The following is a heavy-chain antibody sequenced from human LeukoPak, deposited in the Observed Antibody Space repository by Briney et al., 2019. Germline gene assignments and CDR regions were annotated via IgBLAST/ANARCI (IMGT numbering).Heavy chain of an antibody. J-gene: IGHJ4*02. Sequence: SETLSLTCAVYGGSFSGYYWSWIRQPPGKGLEWIGEINHSGSTYYNPSLKSRVTISVDTSKNQFSLKLSSVTAADTAVYYCARYYDSSGWLFDYWGQGTLVTVSS. CDR2: INHSGST. CDR3: ARYYDSSGWLFDY. V-gene: IGHV4-34*01. CDR1: GGSFSGYY. D-gene: IGHD3-22*01.